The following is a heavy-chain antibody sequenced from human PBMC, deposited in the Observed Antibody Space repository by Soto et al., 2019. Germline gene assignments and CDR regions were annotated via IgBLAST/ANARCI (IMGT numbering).Heavy chain of an antibody. CDR1: GFTFSSYG. CDR3: AKDGTGQSWFDP. Sequence: GGSLRLSCAASGFTFSSYGMHWVRQAPGKGLDWVAVISYDGSNKYYADSVKGRFTISRDNSKNTLYLQMNSLRAEDTAVYYCAKDGTGQSWFDPWGQGTLVTVSS. J-gene: IGHJ5*02. V-gene: IGHV3-30*18. D-gene: IGHD1-1*01. CDR2: ISYDGSNK.